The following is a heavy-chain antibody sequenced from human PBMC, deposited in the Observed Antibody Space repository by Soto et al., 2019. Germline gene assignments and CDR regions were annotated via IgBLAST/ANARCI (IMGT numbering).Heavy chain of an antibody. CDR1: GFTFDDYA. D-gene: IGHD2-8*02. V-gene: IGHV3-9*01. CDR2: ISWNSVAI. J-gene: IGHJ4*02. Sequence: EVQLVESGGGLVQPGRSLRLSCAASGFTFDDYALHWVRQVPGKGLEWVSGISWNSVAIHYADSVKGRFTISRDNAKISLYLQMNNLRGEDTALYYCAKATRLTDTGSDWGQGTLVTVSS. CDR3: AKATRLTDTGSD.